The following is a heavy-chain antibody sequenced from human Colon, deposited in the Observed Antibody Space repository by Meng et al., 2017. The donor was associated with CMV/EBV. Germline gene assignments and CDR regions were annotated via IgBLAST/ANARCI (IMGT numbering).Heavy chain of an antibody. CDR3: ARDSYCSSTSCEGAFDI. Sequence: TFSSYTISWVRQAPGQGLEWMGRIIPILGIANYAQKFQGRVTITADKSTSTAYMELSSLRSEDTAVYYCARDSYCSSTSCEGAFDIWGQGTMVTVSS. CDR2: IIPILGIA. V-gene: IGHV1-69*04. D-gene: IGHD2-2*01. CDR1: TFSSYT. J-gene: IGHJ3*02.